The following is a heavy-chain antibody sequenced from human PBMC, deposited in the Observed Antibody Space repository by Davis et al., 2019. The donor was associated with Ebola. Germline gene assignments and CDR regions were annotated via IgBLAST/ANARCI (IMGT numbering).Heavy chain of an antibody. J-gene: IGHJ6*02. D-gene: IGHD2-8*02. Sequence: GGSLRLSCAASGFTVSSNYMSWIRQAPGKGLEWVSYISSSGSTIYYADSVKGRFTISRDNAKNSLYLQMNSLRAEDTAVYYCARYCTGGVCKHHPPGPYIRYYYYYGMDVWGQGTTVTVSS. CDR2: ISSSGSTI. CDR1: GFTVSSNY. V-gene: IGHV3-11*01. CDR3: ARYCTGGVCKHHPPGPYIRYYYYYGMDV.